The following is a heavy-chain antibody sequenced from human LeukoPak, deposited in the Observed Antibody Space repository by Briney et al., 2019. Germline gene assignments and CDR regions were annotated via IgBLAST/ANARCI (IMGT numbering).Heavy chain of an antibody. D-gene: IGHD1-26*01. CDR1: GGSISSSSYY. CDR2: IYYSGST. CDR3: ARPNSGSYCWNY. Sequence: SETLSLTRTVSGGSISSSSYYWGWIRQPPGKGLEWIGSIYYSGSTYYNPSLKSRVTISVDTSKNQFSLKLSSVTAADTAVYYCARPNSGSYCWNYRGQGTLVTVSS. V-gene: IGHV4-39*01. J-gene: IGHJ4*02.